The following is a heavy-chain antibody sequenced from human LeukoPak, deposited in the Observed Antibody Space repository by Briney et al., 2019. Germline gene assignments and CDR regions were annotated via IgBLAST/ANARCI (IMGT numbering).Heavy chain of an antibody. V-gene: IGHV4-34*01. Sequence: SETLSLTCAVYGGSFSGYYWSWIRQPPGKGLEWIGEINHSGSTNYNPSLKSRVTISVDTSKNQFSLKLSSVTAADTAVYYCARDLSIAALGWFDPWGQGTLVTVSS. J-gene: IGHJ5*02. CDR1: GGSFSGYY. CDR3: ARDLSIAALGWFDP. CDR2: INHSGST. D-gene: IGHD6-6*01.